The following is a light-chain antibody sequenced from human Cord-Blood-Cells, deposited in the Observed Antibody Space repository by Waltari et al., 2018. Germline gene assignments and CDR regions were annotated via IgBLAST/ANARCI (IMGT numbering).Light chain of an antibody. V-gene: IGKV3-15*01. CDR1: QSVSSN. CDR2: GAS. CDR3: QKYKNWART. J-gene: IGKJ4*01. Sequence: EIVLTQSPATLSAFPGERATLSCRASQSVSSNLAWYQQKRGQAPRLLVYGASTKDTAIPDRFSGSRSGTKFTLTISSLQSENFAVHYCQKYKNWARTFVGGNKVEIK.